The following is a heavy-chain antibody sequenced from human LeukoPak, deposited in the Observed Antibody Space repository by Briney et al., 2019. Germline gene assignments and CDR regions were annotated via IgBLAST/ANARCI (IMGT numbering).Heavy chain of an antibody. CDR3: ATVLSSGWSYFDL. J-gene: IGHJ2*01. CDR1: GYTLTELS. Sequence: ASVKVSCKVSGYTLTELSMHWVRQAPGKGLEWMGGFDPEDGETIYAQEFQGRVTMTEDTSTDTAYMELSSLRSEDTAVYYCATVLSSGWSYFDLWGRGTLVTVSS. V-gene: IGHV1-24*01. CDR2: FDPEDGET. D-gene: IGHD6-19*01.